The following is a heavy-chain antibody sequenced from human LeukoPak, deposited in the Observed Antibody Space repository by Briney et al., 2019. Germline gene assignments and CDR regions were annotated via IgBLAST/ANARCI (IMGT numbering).Heavy chain of an antibody. D-gene: IGHD4/OR15-4a*01. V-gene: IGHV4-59*01. CDR2: IYYSGST. CDR1: GVSISDYS. CDR3: ARVPANPNYYYYMDV. Sequence: PSETLSLTCTVSGVSISDYSWGWIRQSPGKGLEWIGYIYYSGSTNYNPSLKSRVTISVDTSKNQFSLKLSSVTAADTAVYYCARVPANPNYYYYMDVWGKGTTVTVSS. J-gene: IGHJ6*03.